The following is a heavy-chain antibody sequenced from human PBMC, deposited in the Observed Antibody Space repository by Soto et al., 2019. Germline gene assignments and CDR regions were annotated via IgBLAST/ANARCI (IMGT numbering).Heavy chain of an antibody. CDR2: IWYDGSNK. Sequence: QVQLVESGGGVVQPGRSLRLSCAASGFTFSSYGMHWVRQAPGKGLEWVAVIWYDGSNKYYADSVKGRFTISRDNSKNPLHLQMNSLRGEDTAVYYCARGGFGELDDYYMDVWGKGTTVTVSS. J-gene: IGHJ6*03. CDR3: ARGGFGELDDYYMDV. D-gene: IGHD3-10*01. CDR1: GFTFSSYG. V-gene: IGHV3-33*01.